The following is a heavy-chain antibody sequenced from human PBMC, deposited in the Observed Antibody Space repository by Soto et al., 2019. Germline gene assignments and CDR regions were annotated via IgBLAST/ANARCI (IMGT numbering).Heavy chain of an antibody. CDR3: ARAVKLTGDFDDSFDI. Sequence: GGSLRLSCAASGFTFSSYAMHWVRQAPGKGLEWVAVISXXGSNKYYADSVKGRFTISRDNSKNTLYLQMNSLRAEDTAVYYCARAVKLTGDFDDSFDIWGQGTMVTVSS. CDR2: ISXXGSNK. CDR1: GFTFSSYA. V-gene: IGHV3-30*04. J-gene: IGHJ3*02. D-gene: IGHD3-9*01.